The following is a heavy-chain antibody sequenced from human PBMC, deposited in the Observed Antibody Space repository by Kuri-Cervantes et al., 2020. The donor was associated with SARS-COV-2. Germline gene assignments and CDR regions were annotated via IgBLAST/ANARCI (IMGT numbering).Heavy chain of an antibody. CDR2: IRSKANSYAT. V-gene: IGHV3-73*01. J-gene: IGHJ4*02. CDR1: GFTFSGSA. Sequence: GGSLRLSCAASGFTFSGSAMHWVRQASGKGLEWVGRIRSKANSYATAYAASVKGRFTISRDDSKSIAYLQMNSLKTEDTAVYYCTTTAPYGDIDYWGQGTLVTVSS. CDR3: TTTAPYGDIDY. D-gene: IGHD4-17*01.